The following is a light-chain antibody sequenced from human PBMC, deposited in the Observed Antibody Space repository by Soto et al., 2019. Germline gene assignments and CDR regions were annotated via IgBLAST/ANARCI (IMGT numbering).Light chain of an antibody. J-gene: IGKJ4*01. Sequence: DFQMTQSPSTLSASVGDRVTRTCRASQNISSWLAWYQQKPGKAPKLLIYDASSLNSGVPSRFSGSQSGTEFTLTITSLLPDDFATYFCQQYSSYSLPTFGGGTKVDIK. V-gene: IGKV1-5*01. CDR2: DAS. CDR3: QQYSSYSLPT. CDR1: QNISSW.